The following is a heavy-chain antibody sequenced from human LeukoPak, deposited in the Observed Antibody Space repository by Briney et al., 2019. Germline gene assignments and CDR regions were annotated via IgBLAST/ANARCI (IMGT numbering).Heavy chain of an antibody. J-gene: IGHJ5*02. CDR2: ISGSGGST. CDR1: GFTFSSYA. V-gene: IGHV3-23*01. D-gene: IGHD3-22*01. CDR3: AKDPTAFYDSSGYYDNWFDP. Sequence: GGSLRLSCAASGFTFSSYAMSWVRQAPGKGLEWVSAISGSGGSTYYADSVKGRFTISRDNSKNTLYLQMNSLRAEDTAVYYCAKDPTAFYDSSGYYDNWFDPWGQGTLVTVSS.